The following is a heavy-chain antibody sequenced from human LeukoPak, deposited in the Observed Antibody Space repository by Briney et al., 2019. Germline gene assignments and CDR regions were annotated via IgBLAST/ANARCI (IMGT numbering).Heavy chain of an antibody. CDR2: ISTTNGDT. V-gene: IGHV1-18*01. CDR3: ARDTVRFAPSHPQRAAFDV. CDR1: GYTFTNFG. D-gene: IGHD3-3*01. Sequence: GASVKVSCKASGYTFTNFGISWVWQAPGQGLEYMGWISTTNGDTNYALKVQGRVTMTTDASTTTATMELRNLRSDDSGVYYCARDTVRFAPSHPQRAAFDVWGQGTMVTVSS. J-gene: IGHJ3*01.